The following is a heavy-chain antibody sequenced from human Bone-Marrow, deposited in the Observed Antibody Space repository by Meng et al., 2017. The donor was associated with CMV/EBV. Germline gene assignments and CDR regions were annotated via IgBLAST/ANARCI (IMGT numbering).Heavy chain of an antibody. CDR1: GGSISSSSYY. Sequence: SETLSLTCTVSGGSISSSSYYWGWIRQPPGKGLEFIGTIYYSVNTYYNPSLKSRVTISVDTSKNQFSLKLSSVTAADTAVYYCARYCSSTSCSDAFDIWGQGTRVT. V-gene: IGHV4-39*07. CDR3: ARYCSSTSCSDAFDI. CDR2: IYYSVNT. J-gene: IGHJ3*02. D-gene: IGHD2-2*01.